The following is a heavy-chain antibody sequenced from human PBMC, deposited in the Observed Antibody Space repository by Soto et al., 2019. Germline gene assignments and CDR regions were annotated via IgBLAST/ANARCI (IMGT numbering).Heavy chain of an antibody. Sequence: QITLKESGPTLVKPTQTLTLTCTFSGFSLSTSGVGVGWIRQPPGKALEWLALIYWDDDKRYSPSLKSRLTITKDTSKNLVVLTMTNMDPVDTATYSCAQTQILMTTLAFDYWGQGTLVTVSS. CDR1: GFSLSTSGVG. J-gene: IGHJ4*02. V-gene: IGHV2-5*02. CDR2: IYWDDDK. CDR3: AQTQILMTTLAFDY. D-gene: IGHD4-17*01.